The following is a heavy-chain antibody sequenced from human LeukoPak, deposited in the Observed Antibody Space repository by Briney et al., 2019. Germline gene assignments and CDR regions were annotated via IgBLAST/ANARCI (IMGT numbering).Heavy chain of an antibody. CDR2: IKQDGSEK. V-gene: IGHV3-7*01. CDR3: ARRRFYSSGWPLDY. Sequence: GGSLRLSCVASGWTFSSRDWMTWVRQAPGKGLEWVANIKQDGSEKNYVDSVKGRFTISRDNAKNSVDLQMNSLRAEDTAVYYCARRRFYSSGWPLDYWGQGTLVTVSS. J-gene: IGHJ4*02. CDR1: GWTFSSRDW. D-gene: IGHD6-19*01.